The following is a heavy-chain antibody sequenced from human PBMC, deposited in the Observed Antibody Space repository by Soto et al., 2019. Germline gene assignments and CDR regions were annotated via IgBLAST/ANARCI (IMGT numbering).Heavy chain of an antibody. CDR3: ATPRKNYYYFGMDV. V-gene: IGHV4-34*01. CDR2: ISPTGIT. Sequence: SETLSLTCAVYGGSFSDYYWSWIRQPPGKGLEWVGEISPTGITKYNPSLKSRVTISVDASKNQFSLKLTSVTAADTAVYYCATPRKNYYYFGMDVWGQGTTVTVSS. CDR1: GGSFSDYY. J-gene: IGHJ6*02.